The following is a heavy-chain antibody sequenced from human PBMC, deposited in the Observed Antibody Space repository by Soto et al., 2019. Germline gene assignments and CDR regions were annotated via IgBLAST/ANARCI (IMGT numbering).Heavy chain of an antibody. CDR3: ATGISMVRGVVVFDY. D-gene: IGHD3-10*01. CDR1: GFSLSTTAVG. J-gene: IGHJ4*02. Sequence: QITLKESGPTLVNPTQTLTLTCSFSGFSLSTTAVGVGWIRQPPGKALEWLALIYWDDDKRYSPSLKSRLTIXXDXPXXQVVLTMTNMDPVDTATYYCATGISMVRGVVVFDYWGQGTLVTVSS. CDR2: IYWDDDK. V-gene: IGHV2-5*02.